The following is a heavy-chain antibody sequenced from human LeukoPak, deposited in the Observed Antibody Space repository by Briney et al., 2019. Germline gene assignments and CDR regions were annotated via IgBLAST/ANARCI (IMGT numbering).Heavy chain of an antibody. CDR1: GSIFTSYW. CDR2: IYPGDSDP. V-gene: IGHV5-51*01. CDR3: ARQWWCDY. Sequence: GESLKICCKGSGSIFTSYWIGWVRELGGKGLEWMGIIYPGDSDPRYSPSFQGQVTISADKSISTAYLQWSSLNASDTAMYYCARQWWCDYWGQGTLVTVSS. J-gene: IGHJ4*02. D-gene: IGHD2-21*01.